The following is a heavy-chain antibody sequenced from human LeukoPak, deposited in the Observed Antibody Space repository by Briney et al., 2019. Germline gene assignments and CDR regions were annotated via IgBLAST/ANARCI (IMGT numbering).Heavy chain of an antibody. CDR3: SREGGCSGGSCSLDY. J-gene: IGHJ4*02. V-gene: IGHV3-48*03. CDR2: IYRTGNSI. Sequence: GESLRLSCAASGFTLTSYEMNWVRLAPGKGLGWISYIYRTGNSIYYADSVKGRFTVPRDSAKNSLYQQMNSLRAEDTAVYYCSREGGCSGGSCSLDYWGQGTLVTVSS. CDR1: GFTLTSYE. D-gene: IGHD2-15*01.